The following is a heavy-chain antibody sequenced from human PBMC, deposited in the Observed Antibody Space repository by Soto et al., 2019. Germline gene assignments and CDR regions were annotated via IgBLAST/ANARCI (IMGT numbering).Heavy chain of an antibody. V-gene: IGHV4-59*13. CDR1: GLSITNNY. D-gene: IGHD7-27*01. CDR2: IYYTGST. J-gene: IGHJ4*02. CDR3: ARANWYSEF. Sequence: SETLSLTCTVSGLSITNNYWSWIRQPPWKGLEWIGYIYYTGSTNYNPSLKSRVTMSVDTSKNQFSLNLASLTAADTAIYYCARANWYSEFWGQGTLVTAPQ.